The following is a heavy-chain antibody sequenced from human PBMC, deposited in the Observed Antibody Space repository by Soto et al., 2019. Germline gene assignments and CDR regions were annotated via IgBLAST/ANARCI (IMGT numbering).Heavy chain of an antibody. D-gene: IGHD2-2*01. CDR1: GGTFSSYA. J-gene: IGHJ4*02. CDR3: ARSGFSRCSSTSCPIDY. CDR2: IIPIFGTA. Sequence: SVKVSCKASGGTFSSYAISGVRQAPGQGLEWMGGIIPIFGTANYAQKFQGRVTITADESTSTAYMELSSLRSEDTAVYYCARSGFSRCSSTSCPIDYWGQGTLVTLCS. V-gene: IGHV1-69*13.